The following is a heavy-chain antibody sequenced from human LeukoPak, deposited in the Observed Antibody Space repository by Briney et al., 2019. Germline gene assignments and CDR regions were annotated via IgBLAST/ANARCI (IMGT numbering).Heavy chain of an antibody. J-gene: IGHJ4*02. Sequence: GGSLRLSCAASGFTFSSYAMSWVRQAPGKGLEWVSAISGGGGTTYYADSVKGRFTISRDNSKNTLFLQMNGLRAEDTAVYYCAKDREGLSSGYDLEYFDYWGQGTLVTVSS. V-gene: IGHV3-23*01. D-gene: IGHD5-12*01. CDR2: ISGGGGTT. CDR1: GFTFSSYA. CDR3: AKDREGLSSGYDLEYFDY.